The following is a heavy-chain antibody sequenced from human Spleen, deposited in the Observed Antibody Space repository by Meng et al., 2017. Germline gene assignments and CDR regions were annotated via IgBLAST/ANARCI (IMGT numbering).Heavy chain of an antibody. CDR1: GYNFPDYY. V-gene: IGHV1-2*06. J-gene: IGHJ4*02. CDR2: INPKSGDT. D-gene: IGHD6-13*01. Sequence: VRLGQSGAEVKKPGALVKVSCKPSGYNFPDYYIHWVRRAPGQGLEWMGRINPKSGDTHYAQRFQGRVTMTGDTSISTAYMELSGLRSDDTAMYYCARDEDISAAGKLFGDYWGQGTLVTVSS. CDR3: ARDEDISAAGKLFGDY.